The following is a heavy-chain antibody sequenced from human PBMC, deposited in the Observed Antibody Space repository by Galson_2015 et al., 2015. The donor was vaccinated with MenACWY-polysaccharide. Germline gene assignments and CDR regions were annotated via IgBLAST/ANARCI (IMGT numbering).Heavy chain of an antibody. CDR3: ARAGIRDVVPTARFSPAPDY. CDR2: INTDGSVT. J-gene: IGHJ4*02. Sequence: SLRLSCAASGFIFSNYWMHWVRQAPGKGLVWVSRINTDGSVTSYADSVKGRFTISRDTSRNTLYLQMRSLRADDTALYYCARAGIRDVVPTARFSPAPDYWGQGTLVTVSS. D-gene: IGHD3-3*01. V-gene: IGHV3-74*01. CDR1: GFIFSNYW.